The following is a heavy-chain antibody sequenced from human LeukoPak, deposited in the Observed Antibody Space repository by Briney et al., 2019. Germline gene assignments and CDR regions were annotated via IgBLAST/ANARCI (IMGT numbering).Heavy chain of an antibody. CDR2: INSPVGHI. D-gene: IGHD6-19*01. J-gene: IGHJ4*02. CDR1: RFTFSTYS. Sequence: GGSLRLSRTASRFTFSTYSMNWVRQAPGRGQEWVASINSPVGHIYYADSLKGRITISRDNAKSSLYLQMKSLRGEDTAVYYCATDGQSSGWYGFDYWGQGTLVTVSS. V-gene: IGHV3-21*01. CDR3: ATDGQSSGWYGFDY.